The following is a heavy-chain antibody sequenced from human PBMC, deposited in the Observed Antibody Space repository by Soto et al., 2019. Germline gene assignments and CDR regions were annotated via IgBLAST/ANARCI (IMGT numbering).Heavy chain of an antibody. CDR1: GYTFTSYA. CDR2: INAGNGNT. V-gene: IGHV1-3*01. D-gene: IGHD3-16*01. CDR3: ARGEFLSYDDY. J-gene: IGHJ4*02. Sequence: QVQLVQSGSEVKKPGASVKVSCKASGYTFTSYAMHWVRQAPGQRLEWMGWINAGNGNTKYSQKFQGRVTITRDTSANTAYMELSRLRSEDTAVYYCARGEFLSYDDYWGQGTLVTVSS.